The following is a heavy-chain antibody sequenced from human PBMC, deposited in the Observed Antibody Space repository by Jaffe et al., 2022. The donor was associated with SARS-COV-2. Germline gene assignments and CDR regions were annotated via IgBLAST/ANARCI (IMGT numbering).Heavy chain of an antibody. V-gene: IGHV3-7*01. D-gene: IGHD1-1*01. Sequence: EVQLVESGGGLVQPGGSLRLSCAASGFTFSTFWMSWVRQAPGKGLEWVANIKQDGSEKYYVDSVKGRFTIARDNAKNSLYLQMNSLRAEDTAVYYCARDPTWNDPLGLFFYWGQGTLVTVSS. CDR3: ARDPTWNDPLGLFFY. CDR2: IKQDGSEK. CDR1: GFTFSTFW. J-gene: IGHJ4*02.